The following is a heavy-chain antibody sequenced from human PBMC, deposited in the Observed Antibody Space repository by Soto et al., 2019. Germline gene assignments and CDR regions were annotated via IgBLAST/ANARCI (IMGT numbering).Heavy chain of an antibody. V-gene: IGHV4-34*01. Sequence: LSLTCAVYGGSFSGYYWSWIRQPPGKGLEWIGEINHSGSTNYNPSLKSRVTISVDTSKNQFSLKLSSVTAADTAVYYCARGSAAAGRGPLPTLFDYWGQGTLVTVSS. J-gene: IGHJ4*02. CDR3: ARGSAAAGRGPLPTLFDY. CDR1: GGSFSGYY. D-gene: IGHD6-13*01. CDR2: INHSGST.